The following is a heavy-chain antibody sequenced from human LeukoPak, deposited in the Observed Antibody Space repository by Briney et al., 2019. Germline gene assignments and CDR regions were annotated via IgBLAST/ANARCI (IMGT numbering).Heavy chain of an antibody. CDR3: ARGGGYAWDY. Sequence: GGSLRLSCAASGFTFSDYAMTWVRQAPGKGLEWASVISGSGESTNYADSVRGRFTISRDNVHNTLYLQMNSLRADDTAVYYCARGGGYAWDYWGQGTLVTVSS. D-gene: IGHD5-12*01. J-gene: IGHJ4*02. CDR1: GFTFSDYA. CDR2: ISGSGEST. V-gene: IGHV3-23*01.